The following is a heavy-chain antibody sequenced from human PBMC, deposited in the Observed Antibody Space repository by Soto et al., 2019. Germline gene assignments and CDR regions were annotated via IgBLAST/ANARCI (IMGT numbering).Heavy chain of an antibody. CDR1: GFTFSSYA. Sequence: GGSLRLSCAASGFTFSSYAMSWVRQAPGKGLEWVSAIRGSGGSTYYADSVKGRFTISRDNSKNTLYLQMNSLRAEDTAVYYCAKDPTKYSSSSFDYWGQGTLVTVSS. CDR2: IRGSGGST. D-gene: IGHD6-6*01. J-gene: IGHJ4*02. V-gene: IGHV3-23*01. CDR3: AKDPTKYSSSSFDY.